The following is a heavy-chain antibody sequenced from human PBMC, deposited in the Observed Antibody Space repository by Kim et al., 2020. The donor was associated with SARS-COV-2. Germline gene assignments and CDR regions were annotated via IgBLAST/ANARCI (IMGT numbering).Heavy chain of an antibody. V-gene: IGHV1-69*04. Sequence: KYAQKFQGRVTITADRSTSTASMEVGSLRSEDTAVYYCARGRDGYNTFDFWGQGTLVTVSS. D-gene: IGHD5-12*01. CDR3: ARGRDGYNTFDF. J-gene: IGHJ4*02.